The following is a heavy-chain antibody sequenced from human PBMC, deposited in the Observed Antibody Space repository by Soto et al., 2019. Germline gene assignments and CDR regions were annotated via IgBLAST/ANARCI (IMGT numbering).Heavy chain of an antibody. CDR3: ARGVQLWLLMGPHFDY. Sequence: QVQLQESGPGLVKPSQTLSLTCTVSGGSISSGGYYWSWIRQHPGKGLEWIGYIYYSGSTHYNPSLKSRVTISVDTSKNQFSLKLSSVTAADTAVYYCARGVQLWLLMGPHFDYWGQGTLVTVSS. CDR2: IYYSGST. J-gene: IGHJ4*02. D-gene: IGHD5-18*01. V-gene: IGHV4-31*03. CDR1: GGSISSGGYY.